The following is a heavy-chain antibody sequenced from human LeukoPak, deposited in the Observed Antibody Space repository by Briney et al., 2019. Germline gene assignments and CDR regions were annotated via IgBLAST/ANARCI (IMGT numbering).Heavy chain of an antibody. Sequence: QSGGSLRLSCAASGFTFSSYAMHWVRQAPGKGLEYVSAISSNGGSTYYANSVKGRFTISRDNSKNTLYLQMGSLRAEDMAVYYCASLSGSPDVWGKGTTVTVSS. J-gene: IGHJ6*04. CDR1: GFTFSSYA. D-gene: IGHD1-26*01. CDR3: ASLSGSPDV. V-gene: IGHV3-64*01. CDR2: ISSNGGST.